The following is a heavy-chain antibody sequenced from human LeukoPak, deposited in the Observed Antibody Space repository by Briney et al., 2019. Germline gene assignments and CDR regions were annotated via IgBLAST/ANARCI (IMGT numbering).Heavy chain of an antibody. CDR3: AKDISFGELSSNI. D-gene: IGHD3-10*01. Sequence: SETLSLTCAVYGGSFSGYYWNWIRQPPGKGLEWIGEINHSGSTNYNPSLKSRVTISVDTSKNQFSLTLSSVTAADTALYYCAKDISFGELSSNIWGQGTMVTVSS. CDR2: INHSGST. J-gene: IGHJ3*02. V-gene: IGHV4-34*01. CDR1: GGSFSGYY.